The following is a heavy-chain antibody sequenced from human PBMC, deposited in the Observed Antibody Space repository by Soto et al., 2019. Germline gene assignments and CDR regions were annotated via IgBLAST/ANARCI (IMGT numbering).Heavy chain of an antibody. CDR2: IWYDGSNK. D-gene: IGHD3-22*01. Sequence: GGSLRLSCAASGFTFSSYGMHWVRQAPGKGLEWVAVIWYDGSNKYYADSVKGRFTISRDNSKNTLYLQMNSLRAEDTAVYYCARGGVVVINDYWGQGTLVTVSS. V-gene: IGHV3-33*01. CDR3: ARGGVVVINDY. J-gene: IGHJ4*02. CDR1: GFTFSSYG.